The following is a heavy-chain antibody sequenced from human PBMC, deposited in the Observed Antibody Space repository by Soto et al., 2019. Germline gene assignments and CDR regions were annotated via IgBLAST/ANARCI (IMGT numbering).Heavy chain of an antibody. Sequence: EVQLVESGGGLVKPGGSLRLSCAASGFTFNTYDMNWVRQAPGKGLEWVSSITTSSAYIYYADSLKGRITISRDNAKTSLLLQMTRLRAEDTALYYCVRSGTARLLRHSWFDAWGQGTLVTVSS. CDR2: ITTSSAYI. V-gene: IGHV3-21*01. CDR1: GFTFNTYD. D-gene: IGHD2-21*01. CDR3: VRSGTARLLRHSWFDA. J-gene: IGHJ5*02.